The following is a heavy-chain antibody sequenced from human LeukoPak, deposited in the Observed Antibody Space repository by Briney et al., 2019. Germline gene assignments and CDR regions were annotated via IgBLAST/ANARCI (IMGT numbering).Heavy chain of an antibody. D-gene: IGHD6-6*01. CDR3: AKDYGSSSTNWFDP. Sequence: GGSLRLSCAASGFTFSSYAMSWVRQAPGKGLEWVSAISGSGGSTYYADSVKGRFTISRDNSKNTLYLQMNSLRAEDTAIYYCAKDYGSSSTNWFDPWGQGTLVTVSS. J-gene: IGHJ5*02. CDR1: GFTFSSYA. CDR2: ISGSGGST. V-gene: IGHV3-23*01.